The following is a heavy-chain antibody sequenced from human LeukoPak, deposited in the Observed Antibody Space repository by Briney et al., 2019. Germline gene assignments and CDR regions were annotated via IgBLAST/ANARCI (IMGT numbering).Heavy chain of an antibody. CDR2: IRYDGRNK. CDR1: GFTFNNYG. Sequence: GGSLRLSCAASGFTFNNYGMHWVRQAPGKGLEWVAFIRYDGRNKHYVDSVKGRFTISRDNSKNTLYLQINILRAEDTAVYYCAKGGEYNILTGFLKSRGAFDIWGQGTMVTVSS. D-gene: IGHD3-9*01. J-gene: IGHJ3*02. CDR3: AKGGEYNILTGFLKSRGAFDI. V-gene: IGHV3-30*02.